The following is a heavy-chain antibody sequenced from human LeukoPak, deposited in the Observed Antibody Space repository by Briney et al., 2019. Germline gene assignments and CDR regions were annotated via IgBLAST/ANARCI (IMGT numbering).Heavy chain of an antibody. Sequence: GASVKVSCKASGYTFTSYDIHWVRQATGQGLEWMGWMNPNSGNTGYAQEFQGRVTITRNTSISTAYMELSSLRSEDTAVYYCARSTVDIVATINLPYYYYMDVWGKGTTVTISS. CDR3: ARSTVDIVATINLPYYYYMDV. V-gene: IGHV1-8*03. J-gene: IGHJ6*03. CDR1: GYTFTSYD. CDR2: MNPNSGNT. D-gene: IGHD5-12*01.